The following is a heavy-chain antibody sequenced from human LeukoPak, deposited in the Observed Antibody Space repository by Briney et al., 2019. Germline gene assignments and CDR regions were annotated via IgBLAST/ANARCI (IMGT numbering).Heavy chain of an antibody. J-gene: IGHJ4*02. V-gene: IGHV3-13*01. Sequence: GGSLGLSCAASGFTFSNYDMQWVRQTIGKGLEWVSAIGVAGDTHYADSVKGRFTVSREDAKNSLYLQMNSLGAEDTAVYYCARVSYYDSSGYYFLSYVDYWGQGTLVTVSS. CDR3: ARVSYYDSSGYYFLSYVDY. CDR1: GFTFSNYD. D-gene: IGHD3-22*01. CDR2: IGVAGDT.